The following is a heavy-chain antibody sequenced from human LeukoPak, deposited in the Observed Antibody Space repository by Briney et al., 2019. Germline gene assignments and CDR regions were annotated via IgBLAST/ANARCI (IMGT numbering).Heavy chain of an antibody. CDR2: MNPSGGST. D-gene: IGHD3-22*01. J-gene: IGHJ4*02. Sequence: ASVTVSCKASGYTFTSYYIHWVRQAPGQGLEWMGIMNPSGGSTSYAQKFRGRVIMTGDTSTTSVYMEMSNLSSEDTAMYYCAKSRTTSSASSDYWGQGTLVTVSS. CDR3: AKSRTTSSASSDY. CDR1: GYTFTSYY. V-gene: IGHV1-46*01.